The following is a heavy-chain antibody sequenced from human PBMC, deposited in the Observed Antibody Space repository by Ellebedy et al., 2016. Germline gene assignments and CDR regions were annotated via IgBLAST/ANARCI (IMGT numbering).Heavy chain of an antibody. CDR2: IIPIFGTA. CDR1: GGTFSSYA. J-gene: IGHJ6*03. CDR3: ARANPGYDFWSGYPLASYYYYYMDV. Sequence: SVKVSXXASGGTFSSYAISWVRQAPGQGLEWMGGIIPIFGTANYAQKFQGRVTMTRNTSISTAYMELSSLRSEDTAVYYCARANPGYDFWSGYPLASYYYYYMDVWGKGTTVTVSS. D-gene: IGHD3-3*01. V-gene: IGHV1-69*05.